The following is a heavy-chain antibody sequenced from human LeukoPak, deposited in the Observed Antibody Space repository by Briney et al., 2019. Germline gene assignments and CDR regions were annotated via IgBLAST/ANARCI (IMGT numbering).Heavy chain of an antibody. J-gene: IGHJ6*03. CDR3: AKGGEAKWFGELIKTQYYYYMDV. CDR1: GYTFTGYY. D-gene: IGHD3-10*01. Sequence: GASVKVSCKTSGYTFTGYYLHWVRQAPGQGLEWMGWINPNTGDTNFAQKFQGRVTLTRDTSISTAYMELTGLKSDDTAVYYCAKGGEAKWFGELIKTQYYYYMDVWGKGTTVTVSS. CDR2: INPNTGDT. V-gene: IGHV1-2*02.